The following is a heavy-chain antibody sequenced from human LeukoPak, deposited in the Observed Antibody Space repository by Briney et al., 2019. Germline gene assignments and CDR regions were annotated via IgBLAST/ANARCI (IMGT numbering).Heavy chain of an antibody. D-gene: IGHD7-27*01. CDR3: ARVRTGGNTSPYYFDY. CDR1: GYSFTSYW. V-gene: IGHV1-2*02. J-gene: IGHJ4*02. CDR2: INPNSGGT. Sequence: GESLKISCKGSGYSFTSYWIGWVRQAPGQGLEWMGWINPNSGGTNYAQKFQGRVTMTRDTSISTAYMELSRLRSDDTAVYYCARVRTGGNTSPYYFDYWGQGTLVTVSS.